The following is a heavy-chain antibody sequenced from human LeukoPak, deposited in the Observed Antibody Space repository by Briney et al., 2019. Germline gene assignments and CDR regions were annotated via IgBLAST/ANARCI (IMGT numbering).Heavy chain of an antibody. V-gene: IGHV3-33*01. D-gene: IGHD3-9*01. CDR2: IWYGGSNK. CDR3: AGTYYDILTGYHPWFDP. J-gene: IGHJ5*02. Sequence: GRSLRLSCAASGFTFSSYGMHWVRQAPGKGLEWVAVIWYGGSNKYYADSVKGRFTISRDNSKNTLYLQMNSLRAEDTAVYYCAGTYYDILTGYHPWFDPWGQGTLVTVSS. CDR1: GFTFSSYG.